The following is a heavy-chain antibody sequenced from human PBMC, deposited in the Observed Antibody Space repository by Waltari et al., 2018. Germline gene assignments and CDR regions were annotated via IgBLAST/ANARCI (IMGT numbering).Heavy chain of an antibody. Sequence: QVQLQESGPGLVKPSETLSLTCTVFGGSISSYYWSWIRQPPGKGLEWIGYIYYSGSTNYNPSLKSRVTISVDTSKNQFSLKLSSVTAADTAVYYCARPLSGNYDRGAFDIWGQGTMVTVSS. J-gene: IGHJ3*02. V-gene: IGHV4-59*01. CDR1: GGSISSYY. D-gene: IGHD4-4*01. CDR3: ARPLSGNYDRGAFDI. CDR2: IYYSGST.